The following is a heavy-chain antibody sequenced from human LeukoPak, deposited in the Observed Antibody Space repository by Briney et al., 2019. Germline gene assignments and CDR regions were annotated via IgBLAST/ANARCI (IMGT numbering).Heavy chain of an antibody. Sequence: SETLSPTCTVSGGSISSSSYYWGWIRQPPGKGLEWIGSIYYSGSTYYNPSLKSRVTISVDTSKNQFSLKLSSVTAADTAVYYCASRSSGWDDFFDYWGQGTLVTVSS. D-gene: IGHD6-19*01. CDR3: ASRSSGWDDFFDY. CDR1: GGSISSSSYY. V-gene: IGHV4-39*07. J-gene: IGHJ4*02. CDR2: IYYSGST.